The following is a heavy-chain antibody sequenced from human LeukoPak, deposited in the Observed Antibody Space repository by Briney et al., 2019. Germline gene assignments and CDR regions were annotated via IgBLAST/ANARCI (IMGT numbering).Heavy chain of an antibody. Sequence: QPGRSLRLSCAASGFTFSSYAMHWARQAPGKGLEWVAVISYDGSNKYYADSVKGRFTISRDNSKNTLYLQMNSLRAEDTAVYYCARVGATAPLDYWGQGTLVTVSS. CDR2: ISYDGSNK. CDR3: ARVGATAPLDY. D-gene: IGHD1-26*01. V-gene: IGHV3-30-3*01. J-gene: IGHJ4*02. CDR1: GFTFSSYA.